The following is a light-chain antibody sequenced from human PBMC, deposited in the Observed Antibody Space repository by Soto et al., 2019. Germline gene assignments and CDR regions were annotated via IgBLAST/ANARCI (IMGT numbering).Light chain of an antibody. J-gene: IGKJ5*01. CDR3: QHYETYPIT. Sequence: DIRMTQSPSTLSASVGDRVTITCRASQSINNWLAWYQQKPGKAPNLLIYDASSLESGVPSRFSGSASGTEFTLTISSLQPDDCATYYCQHYETYPITFGQGTRLEI. V-gene: IGKV1-5*01. CDR1: QSINNW. CDR2: DAS.